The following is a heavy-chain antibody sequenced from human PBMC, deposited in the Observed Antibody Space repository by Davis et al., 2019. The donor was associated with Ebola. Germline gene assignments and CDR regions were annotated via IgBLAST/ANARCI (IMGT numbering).Heavy chain of an antibody. Sequence: GESLKISCGTSGFTFSSYGMNWVRQAPGKGLEWVSYISGSGDNTYYADSVKGRFTISRDNSKSTLYLQMNSLRAEDTAVYYCAKDLASVWFGELLFYGMDVWGQGTTVTVSS. CDR1: GFTFSSYG. J-gene: IGHJ6*02. V-gene: IGHV3-23*01. CDR2: ISGSGDNT. D-gene: IGHD3-10*01. CDR3: AKDLASVWFGELLFYGMDV.